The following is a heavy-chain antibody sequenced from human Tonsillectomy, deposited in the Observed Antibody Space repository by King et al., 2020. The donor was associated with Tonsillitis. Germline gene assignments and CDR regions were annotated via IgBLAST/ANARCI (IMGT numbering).Heavy chain of an antibody. Sequence: VQLVESGGGLVQPGGSLGLSCAVSGFTFSRDWMSWVRQAPGKGLEWVANIKEDGSDKHYVDSVKGRFTISRDNAKNSLFLQMKSLRAEDTAVYYCATEGGRSGSGYWGQGTLVTVSS. J-gene: IGHJ4*02. CDR2: IKEDGSDK. V-gene: IGHV3-7*01. CDR1: GFTFSRDW. CDR3: ATEGGRSGSGY. D-gene: IGHD3-10*01.